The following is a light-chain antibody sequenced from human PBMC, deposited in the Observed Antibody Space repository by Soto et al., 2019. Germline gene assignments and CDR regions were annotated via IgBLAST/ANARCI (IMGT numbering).Light chain of an antibody. V-gene: IGKV4-1*01. CDR1: QSVFYSSNNKDY. CDR2: WAS. CDR3: QQYYSTPRT. J-gene: IGKJ1*01. Sequence: DIVMTQSPDSLPVSLGERVTINCKSSQSVFYSSNNKDYLTWYQQKPGQPPKLLIYWASTRESGVHDRFSGSGSGTDFTLTISSLQAEDVAVYYCQQYYSTPRTFGQGTKVEI.